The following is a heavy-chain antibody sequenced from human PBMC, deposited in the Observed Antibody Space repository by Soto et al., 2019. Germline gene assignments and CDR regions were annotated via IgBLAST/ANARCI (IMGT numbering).Heavy chain of an antibody. Sequence: GGSLRLSCAASGFTFSSYSMNWVRQAPGKGLEWVSSISSSSSYIYYADSVKGRFTISRDNAKNSLYLQMNSLRAEDTAVYYCARGKAAVAGTVSNYWGQGTLVTVSS. D-gene: IGHD6-19*01. V-gene: IGHV3-21*01. CDR1: GFTFSSYS. CDR3: ARGKAAVAGTVSNY. J-gene: IGHJ4*02. CDR2: ISSSSSYI.